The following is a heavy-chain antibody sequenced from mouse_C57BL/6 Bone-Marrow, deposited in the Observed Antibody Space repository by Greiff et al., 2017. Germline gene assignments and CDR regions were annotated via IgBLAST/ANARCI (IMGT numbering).Heavy chain of an antibody. CDR3: ARYGYGNYPHYFDY. CDR2: IYPRSGNT. J-gene: IGHJ2*01. CDR1: GYTFTSYG. V-gene: IGHV1-81*01. Sequence: QVQLQQSGAELARPGASVKLSCKASGYTFTSYGISWVKQRTGQGLEWIGEIYPRSGNTYYNEKFKGKATLTADKSSSTAYMELRSLTSEDSAVYFCARYGYGNYPHYFDYWGQGTTLTVSA. D-gene: IGHD2-1*01.